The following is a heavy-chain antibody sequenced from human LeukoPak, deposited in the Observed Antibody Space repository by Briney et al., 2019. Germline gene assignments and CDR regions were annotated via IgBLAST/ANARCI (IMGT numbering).Heavy chain of an antibody. CDR3: ARGRENWFDP. Sequence: ASVKVSCKASGYTFTSYAISWVRQAPGQGLEWMGWSSGYNGNTDYAQKLQGRVTMTTDTSTTTVYMELRGLTSDDTAVYYCARGRENWFDPWGQGTLVTVSS. CDR1: GYTFTSYA. V-gene: IGHV1-18*01. CDR2: SSGYNGNT. J-gene: IGHJ5*02.